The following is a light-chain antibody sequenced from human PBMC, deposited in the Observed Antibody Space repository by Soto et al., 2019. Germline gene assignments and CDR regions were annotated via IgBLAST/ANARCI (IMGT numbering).Light chain of an antibody. CDR1: SSDVGGYKY. Sequence: QSALTQPASVSGSPGQSITISCTGTSSDVGGYKYVSWYQQHPGEAPKLMIYDVSNRPSGVSNRFSGSKSGNTASLTISGLQAEDEADHYCSSYTSSSTRVFGTGNKLTVL. CDR3: SSYTSSSTRV. V-gene: IGLV2-14*01. J-gene: IGLJ1*01. CDR2: DVS.